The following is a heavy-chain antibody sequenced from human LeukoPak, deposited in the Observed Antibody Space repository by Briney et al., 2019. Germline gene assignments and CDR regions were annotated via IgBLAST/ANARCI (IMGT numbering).Heavy chain of an antibody. Sequence: ASVKVSCKASGYTFTSYYMHWVRQAPGQGLELMGIINPSGGSTSYAQKFQGRVTMTRDTSTSTVYMELSSLRSEDTAVYYCARVVKYYYDSSGYPVTNYFDYWGQGTLVTVSS. CDR1: GYTFTSYY. D-gene: IGHD3-22*01. CDR2: INPSGGST. J-gene: IGHJ4*02. V-gene: IGHV1-46*01. CDR3: ARVVKYYYDSSGYPVTNYFDY.